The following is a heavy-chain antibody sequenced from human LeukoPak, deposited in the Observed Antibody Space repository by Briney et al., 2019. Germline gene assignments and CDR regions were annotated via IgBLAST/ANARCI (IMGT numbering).Heavy chain of an antibody. CDR2: IWYDGSNK. D-gene: IGHD4-11*01. V-gene: IGHV3-30*02. Sequence: PGGSLRLSCAASGFTFSSYGMHWVRQAPGKGLEWVAFIWYDGSNKYYADSVKGRFTISRDNSKNTLYLQMNSLRAEDTAVYYCAKKAVTANYYYYYMDVWGKGTTVTVSS. CDR3: AKKAVTANYYYYYMDV. J-gene: IGHJ6*03. CDR1: GFTFSSYG.